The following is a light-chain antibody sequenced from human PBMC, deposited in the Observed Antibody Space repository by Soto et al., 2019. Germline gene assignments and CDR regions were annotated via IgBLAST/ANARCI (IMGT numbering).Light chain of an antibody. CDR3: QQSYSTPIT. J-gene: IGKJ5*01. Sequence: DIQMTQSPSSLSASVGDRVTIAFRASQRISSYLNWYQQKPVKAPKLLIYAASSLQSGVPSRFSGSGSGTDFTLTISSLKPEDFATYYCQQSYSTPITFGQGTRLEI. CDR2: AAS. CDR1: QRISSY. V-gene: IGKV1-39*01.